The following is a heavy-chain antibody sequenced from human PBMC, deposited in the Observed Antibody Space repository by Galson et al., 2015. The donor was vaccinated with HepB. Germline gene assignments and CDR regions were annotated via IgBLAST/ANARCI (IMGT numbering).Heavy chain of an antibody. CDR2: IDWDDDK. CDR3: ARMVVTWSGGHYSAMVLGDY. J-gene: IGHJ4*02. Sequence: ALVKPTQTLTLTCTFSGFSLSTSGMCVSWIRQPPGKALEWLARIDWDDDKYFSSSLKTRLTISKDTSKNQVVLTMTDMDPVDTATYYCARMVVTWSGGHYSAMVLGDYWGQGIPVTVSS. V-gene: IGHV2-70*11. CDR1: GFSLSTSGMC. D-gene: IGHD5-18*01.